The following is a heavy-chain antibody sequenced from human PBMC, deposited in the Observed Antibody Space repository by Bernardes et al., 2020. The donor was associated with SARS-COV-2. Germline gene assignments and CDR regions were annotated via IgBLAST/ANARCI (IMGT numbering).Heavy chain of an antibody. J-gene: IGHJ4*02. Sequence: GGSLRLSCAASGFTFSSYGMHWVRQAPGKGLEWVAVIWYDGSNKYYADSVKGRFTISRDNSKNTLYLQMNSLRAEDTAVYYCVRVLLEDYGPDYWGQGTLVTVSS. CDR2: IWYDGSNK. CDR1: GFTFSSYG. D-gene: IGHD4-17*01. CDR3: VRVLLEDYGPDY. V-gene: IGHV3-33*01.